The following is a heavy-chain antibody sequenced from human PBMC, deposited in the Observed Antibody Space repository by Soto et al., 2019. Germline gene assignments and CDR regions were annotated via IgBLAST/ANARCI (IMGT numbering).Heavy chain of an antibody. CDR1: GYIFTNYG. CDR2: ITYNGNT. V-gene: IGHV1-18*01. J-gene: IGHJ4*01. D-gene: IGHD3-22*01. CDR3: ARVEDYFDSSGYNY. Sequence: ASVKVSCKASGYIFTNYGFTWVRQAPGQGLEWMGWITYNGNTNYAESLQGRVTMTTDTSTSTAYMEPRSLRSDDTAVYYCARVEDYFDSSGYNYWGQGTLVTVPS.